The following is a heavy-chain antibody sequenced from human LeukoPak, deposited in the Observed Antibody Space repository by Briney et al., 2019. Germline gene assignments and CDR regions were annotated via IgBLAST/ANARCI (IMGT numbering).Heavy chain of an antibody. D-gene: IGHD3-3*01. CDR1: GFTVSSNY. Sequence: GGSLRLSCAASGFTVSSNYMSWVRQAPGKGLEWVSVIYSGGSTYYADSVKGRFTISRDNSKNTLYLQMNSLRAEDTAVYYCARGVGDFWSGPSQNWFDPWGQGTLVTVSS. V-gene: IGHV3-53*05. J-gene: IGHJ5*02. CDR3: ARGVGDFWSGPSQNWFDP. CDR2: IYSGGST.